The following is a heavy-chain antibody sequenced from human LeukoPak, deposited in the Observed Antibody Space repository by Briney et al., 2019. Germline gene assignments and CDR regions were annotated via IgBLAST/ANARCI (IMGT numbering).Heavy chain of an antibody. CDR2: ISSSSTI. V-gene: IGHV3-48*01. CDR3: ARETYSSGWWAGPARTYYYYGMDV. CDR1: GFTFSSYS. J-gene: IGHJ6*02. Sequence: GGSLRLSCAASGFTFSSYSTNWVRQARGKGLEWVSYISSSSTIYYADSVKGRFTISRDNAKNSLYLQMNSLRAEDTAVYYCARETYSSGWWAGPARTYYYYGMDVWGQGTTVTVSS. D-gene: IGHD6-19*01.